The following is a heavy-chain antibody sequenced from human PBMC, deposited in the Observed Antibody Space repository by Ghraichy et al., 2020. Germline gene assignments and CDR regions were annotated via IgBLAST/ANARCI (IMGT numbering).Heavy chain of an antibody. V-gene: IGHV3-33*01. J-gene: IGHJ2*01. CDR3: ARPRGDCSGGSCYVWYFDL. CDR2: IWYDGSNK. D-gene: IGHD2-15*01. CDR1: GFTFSSYG. Sequence: GESLNTSCAASGFTFSSYGMHWVRQAPGKGLEWVAVIWYDGSNKYYADSVKGRFTISRDNSKNTLYLQMNSLRAEDTAVYYCARPRGDCSGGSCYVWYFDLWGRGTLVTVSS.